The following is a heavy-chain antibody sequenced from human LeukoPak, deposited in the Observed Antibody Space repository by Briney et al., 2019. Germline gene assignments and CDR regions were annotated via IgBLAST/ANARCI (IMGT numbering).Heavy chain of an antibody. J-gene: IGHJ4*02. CDR2: ISSSSSTI. CDR1: GFTFSSYS. D-gene: IGHD3-3*01. V-gene: IGHV3-48*01. Sequence: PGGSLRLSCAASGFTFSSYSMNWVRQAPGKGLEWVSYISSSSSTIYYADSVKGRFTISRDNAKNSLYLQMNSLRAEDTAVYYCARDVRNYDFWSGHDYWGQGTLVTVSS. CDR3: ARDVRNYDFWSGHDY.